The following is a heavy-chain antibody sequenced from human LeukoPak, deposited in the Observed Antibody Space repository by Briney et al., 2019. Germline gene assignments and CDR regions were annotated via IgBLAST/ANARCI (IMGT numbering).Heavy chain of an antibody. Sequence: PGGSLRLSCAASGFTFDDYAMHWVRQAPGKGLEWVSAISGSGGSTYYADSAKGRFTISRDNAKNSLYLQMNSLRAEDTAVYYCARAGGYELDYWGQGTLVTVSS. J-gene: IGHJ4*02. CDR2: ISGSGGST. V-gene: IGHV3-21*01. CDR3: ARAGGYELDY. D-gene: IGHD5-12*01. CDR1: GFTFDDYA.